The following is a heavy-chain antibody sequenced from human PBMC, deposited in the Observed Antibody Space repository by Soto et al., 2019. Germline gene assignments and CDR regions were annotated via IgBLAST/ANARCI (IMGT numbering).Heavy chain of an antibody. CDR1: GYSFTSYW. CDR3: ARGNCTNGVCYPYYYYYVMDV. V-gene: IGHV5-51*01. Sequence: ESLKNSCKGSGYSFTSYWIGWVRQMPGKGLEWMGIIYPGDSDTRYSPSFQGQVTISADKSISTAYLQWSSLKASDTAMYYCARGNCTNGVCYPYYYYYVMDVWGQGSTVIGSS. J-gene: IGHJ6*02. D-gene: IGHD2-8*01. CDR2: IYPGDSDT.